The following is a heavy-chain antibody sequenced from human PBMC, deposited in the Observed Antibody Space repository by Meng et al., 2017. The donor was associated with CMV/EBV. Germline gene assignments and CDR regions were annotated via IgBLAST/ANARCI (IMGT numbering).Heavy chain of an antibody. CDR3: VRDGHSWNFDY. V-gene: IGHV3-74*01. CDR2: IKGDGSHT. CDR1: GFTFSDYW. J-gene: IGHJ4*02. Sequence: GGSLRLSCTASGFTFSDYWMHWVRQTPGKGLLWVSRIKGDGSHTIYGDSVKGRFTISRDNAKNTLCLQMNTLRVEDTAVYYCVRDGHSWNFDYWGQGSLVTVSS. D-gene: IGHD6-13*01.